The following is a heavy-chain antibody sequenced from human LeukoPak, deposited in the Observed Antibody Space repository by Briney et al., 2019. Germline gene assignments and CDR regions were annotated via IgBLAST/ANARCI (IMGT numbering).Heavy chain of an antibody. D-gene: IGHD3-22*01. V-gene: IGHV3-23*01. J-gene: IGHJ4*02. CDR3: AKKRSYYYDSSGYLYYFDY. Sequence: GGSLRLSCAASGFSFSGYAMTWVRQAPGKGLEWVSAISGSGGSTYYADSVKGRFTISRDNSKNTLYLQMNSLRAEDTAVYYCAKKRSYYYDSSGYLYYFDYWGQGTLVTVSS. CDR1: GFSFSGYA. CDR2: ISGSGGST.